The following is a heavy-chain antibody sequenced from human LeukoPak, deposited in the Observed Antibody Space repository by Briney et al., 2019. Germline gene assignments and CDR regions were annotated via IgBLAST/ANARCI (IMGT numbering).Heavy chain of an antibody. CDR2: INHSGST. V-gene: IGHV4-34*01. CDR3: ASPKRWLQLRAFDI. D-gene: IGHD5-24*01. J-gene: IGHJ3*02. Sequence: SETLSLTCAVYGGSFSGYYWSWIRQPPGKGLEWIGEINHSGSTNYNPSLKSRVTISVDTSKNQFSLKLSSVTAADTAVYYCASPKRWLQLRAFDIWGQGTMVTVSS. CDR1: GGSFSGYY.